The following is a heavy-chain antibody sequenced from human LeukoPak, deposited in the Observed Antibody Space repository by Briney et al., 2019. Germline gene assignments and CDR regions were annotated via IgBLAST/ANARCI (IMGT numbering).Heavy chain of an antibody. V-gene: IGHV4-59*01. D-gene: IGHD1-26*01. J-gene: IGHJ4*02. CDR1: GGSISSYY. Sequence: SETLSLTCTVSGGSISSYYWSWIRQPPGKGLEWIGYIYYSGSTNYNPSLKSRVTISVDTSKNQFSLKLSSVTAADTAVYYCARDSGNYYGYFDYWGQGTLVTVSS. CDR3: ARDSGNYYGYFDY. CDR2: IYYSGST.